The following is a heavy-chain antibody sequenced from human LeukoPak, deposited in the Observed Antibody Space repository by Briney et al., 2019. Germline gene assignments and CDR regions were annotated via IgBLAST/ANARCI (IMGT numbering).Heavy chain of an antibody. CDR1: GFTFSSYA. J-gene: IGHJ4*02. Sequence: GGSLRLSCAASGFTFSSYAMHWVRQAPGKGLEYVSAISSNGGSTYYANSVKGRSTISRDNSKNTLYLQMGSLRAEDMAVYYCARDRYYYDSSGYYYWGQGTLVTVSS. CDR3: ARDRYYYDSSGYYY. CDR2: ISSNGGST. V-gene: IGHV3-64*01. D-gene: IGHD3-22*01.